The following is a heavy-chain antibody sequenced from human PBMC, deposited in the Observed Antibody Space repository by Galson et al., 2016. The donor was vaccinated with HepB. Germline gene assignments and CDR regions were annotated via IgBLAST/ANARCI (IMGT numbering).Heavy chain of an antibody. D-gene: IGHD2-8*01. V-gene: IGHV3-66*01. Sequence: SLRLSCAASGLSVGDAYMNWVRQAPGKGLEWVSVLYAGGETYYADSLRGRFTISRDNAKNSLFLQMNSLRAEDTAVYYCARDSGYCNNFDCKGDAFDMWGQGTMVTVSS. CDR1: GLSVGDAY. CDR3: ARDSGYCNNFDCKGDAFDM. CDR2: LYAGGET. J-gene: IGHJ3*02.